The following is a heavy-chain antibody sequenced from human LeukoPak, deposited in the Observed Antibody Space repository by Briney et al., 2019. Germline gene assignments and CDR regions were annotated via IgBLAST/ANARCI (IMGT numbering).Heavy chain of an antibody. J-gene: IGHJ4*02. Sequence: SETLSLTCTVSGGSISSGDYYWSWIRQPPGKGLEWIGSIYYSGSTYYNPSLKSRVTISVDTSKNQFSLKLSSVTAADTAVYYCARQGSSWYQAWVGWGQGTLVTVSS. V-gene: IGHV4-39*01. D-gene: IGHD6-13*01. CDR2: IYYSGST. CDR1: GGSISSGDYY. CDR3: ARQGSSWYQAWVG.